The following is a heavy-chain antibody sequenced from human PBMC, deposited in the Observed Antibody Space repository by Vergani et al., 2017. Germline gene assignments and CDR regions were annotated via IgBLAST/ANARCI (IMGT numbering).Heavy chain of an antibody. D-gene: IGHD6-19*01. J-gene: IGHJ6*02. V-gene: IGHV3-43*01. Sequence: EVQLVESGGVVVQPGGSLRLSCAASGFTFDDYTMHWVRQAPGKGLEWVSLISWDGGSTYYADSVKGRFTISRDNSKNSLYLQMNSLRTEDTALYYCAKEISGWHEYYYYYYGMDVWGQGTTVTVSS. CDR2: ISWDGGST. CDR3: AKEISGWHEYYYYYYGMDV. CDR1: GFTFDDYT.